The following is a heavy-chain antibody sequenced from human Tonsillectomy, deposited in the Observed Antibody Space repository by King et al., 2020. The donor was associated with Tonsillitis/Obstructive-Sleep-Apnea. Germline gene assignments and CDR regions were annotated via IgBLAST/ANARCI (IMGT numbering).Heavy chain of an antibody. V-gene: IGHV3-66*01. Sequence: EVQLVESGGGLVQPGGSLRLSCAASGFTVSSNYMSWVRQAPGKGLEWVSVIYSGGSTYYEDDVKGRFTISRDNSKNTLYLQMNSLRAEDTAVYYCARSHRLRGSGSYYPTPFDYWGQGTLVTVSS. CDR2: IYSGGST. CDR1: GFTVSSNY. CDR3: ARSHRLRGSGSYYPTPFDY. D-gene: IGHD3-10*01. J-gene: IGHJ4*02.